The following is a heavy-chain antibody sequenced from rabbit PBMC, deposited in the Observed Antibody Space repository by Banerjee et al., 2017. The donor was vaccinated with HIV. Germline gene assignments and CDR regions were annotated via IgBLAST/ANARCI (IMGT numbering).Heavy chain of an antibody. D-gene: IGHD2-1*01. Sequence: QLRESGGGLVQPGGSMKIYSKDSGFDFRSYTMNRVRQAPGKGLEWIGYIDPVFGTTYYANWVNGRFTISSHNAQNTLYLQLNSLTAADTATYFCARPDSYDDYGDHTTPFYFNLWGPGTLVTVS. CDR2: IDPVFGTT. J-gene: IGHJ4*01. CDR3: ARPDSYDDYGDHTTPFYFNL. CDR1: GFDFRSYT. V-gene: IGHV1S7*01.